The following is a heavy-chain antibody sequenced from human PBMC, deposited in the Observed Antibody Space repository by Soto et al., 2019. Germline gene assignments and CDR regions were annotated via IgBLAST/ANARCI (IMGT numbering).Heavy chain of an antibody. CDR1: GFTFSSYG. J-gene: IGHJ4*02. Sequence: GGSLRLSCAASGFTFSSYGMSWVRQAPGKGLEWVSAIYDSGATTHYADSVKGRFTISRDNSKNTLYLQMSSLRAEDTAVYYCATWNYVAYWGQGTLVTVSS. CDR2: IYDSGATT. CDR3: ATWNYVAY. V-gene: IGHV3-23*01.